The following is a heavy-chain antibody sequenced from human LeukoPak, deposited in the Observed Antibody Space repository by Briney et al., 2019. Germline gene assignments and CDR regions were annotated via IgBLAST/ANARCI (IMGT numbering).Heavy chain of an antibody. J-gene: IGHJ6*02. CDR3: ARHVRGYYGMDV. Sequence: SETLSLTCTVSGGSISSYYWSRIRQPPGKGLEWIGYIYYSGSTNYNPSLKSRVTISVDTSKNQFSLKLSSVTAADTAVYYCARHVRGYYGMDVWGQGTTVTVSS. CDR2: IYYSGST. V-gene: IGHV4-59*08. CDR1: GGSISSYY.